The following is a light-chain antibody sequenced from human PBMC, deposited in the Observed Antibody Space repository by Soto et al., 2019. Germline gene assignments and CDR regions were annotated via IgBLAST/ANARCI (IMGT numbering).Light chain of an antibody. Sequence: DMVLTQHPATQSLYPGERATLSCRASQSARSYLAWYQQKPGQAPRLLSYDTSNRATGIPARFSGRGSGPGFALTISSLEAEDFPVYYCPQRYYWPAVTCGQATLLETK. CDR1: QSARSY. CDR2: DTS. CDR3: PQRYYWPAVT. J-gene: IGKJ5*01. V-gene: IGKV3-11*01.